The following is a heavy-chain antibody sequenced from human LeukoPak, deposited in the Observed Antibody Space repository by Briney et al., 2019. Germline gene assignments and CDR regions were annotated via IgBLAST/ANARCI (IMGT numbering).Heavy chain of an antibody. CDR2: ISGSGGST. CDR3: ARDGTSIVGSLDY. Sequence: GGSLRLSCAASGFTFSTYVMNWVRQAPGKGLEWVSAISGSGGSTYYADSVKGRFTISRDNSKNTLYLQMNSLGADDTAVYYCARDGTSIVGSLDYWGQGTLVTVSS. D-gene: IGHD1-26*01. J-gene: IGHJ4*02. CDR1: GFTFSTYV. V-gene: IGHV3-23*01.